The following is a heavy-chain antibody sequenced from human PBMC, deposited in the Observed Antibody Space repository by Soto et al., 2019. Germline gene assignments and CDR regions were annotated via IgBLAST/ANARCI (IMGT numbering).Heavy chain of an antibody. V-gene: IGHV4-39*01. D-gene: IGHD3-22*01. J-gene: IGHJ4*02. CDR1: GGSISSSSYY. CDR2: IYYSGST. Sequence: QLQLQESGPGLVKPSETLSLTCTVSGGSISSSSYYWGWIRQPPGKGLEWIGSIYYSGSTYYNPSLKSRVTISVDTSKNQCSLKLSSVTAADTAVYYCARHETYYYDSSGNEGLDYWGQGTLVTVSS. CDR3: ARHETYYYDSSGNEGLDY.